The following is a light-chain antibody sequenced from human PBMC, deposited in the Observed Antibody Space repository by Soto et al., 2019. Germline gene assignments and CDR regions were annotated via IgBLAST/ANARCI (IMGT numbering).Light chain of an antibody. CDR3: QQYGSSPPIT. CDR1: QSVSSY. Sequence: EIGMTQSPATLSVSPGERATLSCRASQSVSSYLAWYQQKPGQAPRLLIYGASNRATGIPDRFSGSASGTDFTLTITRLEPEDFAVYYCQQYGSSPPITFGQGTRLEIK. J-gene: IGKJ5*01. CDR2: GAS. V-gene: IGKV3-20*01.